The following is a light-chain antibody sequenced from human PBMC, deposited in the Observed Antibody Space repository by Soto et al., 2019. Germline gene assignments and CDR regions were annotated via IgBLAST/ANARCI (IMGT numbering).Light chain of an antibody. CDR3: CAYGGSSTYVV. Sequence: QSALTQPASVSGSPGQSITISCTGTRSDVGSYNLVSWYQQHLGKAPKLLIYEGSKRPSGIYNRFACSKSGNTASLTIFGLQAWDEADYYCCAYGGSSTYVVFGGGTKLTVL. V-gene: IGLV2-23*01. J-gene: IGLJ2*01. CDR2: EGS. CDR1: RSDVGSYNL.